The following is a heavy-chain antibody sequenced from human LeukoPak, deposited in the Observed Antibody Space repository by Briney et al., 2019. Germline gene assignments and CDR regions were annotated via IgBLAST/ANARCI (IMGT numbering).Heavy chain of an antibody. J-gene: IGHJ4*02. CDR3: VKDSSSGSYFDY. CDR1: GITVSSKY. V-gene: IGHV3-53*05. D-gene: IGHD3-10*01. CDR2: MQSGGST. Sequence: PGGSLRLSCAASGITVSSKYMSWVRQAPGKGLEWVSVMQSGGSTYYADSVKGRFTISRDNSRNTLHLQMSSLRVEDTAVYYCVKDSSSGSYFDYWGQGTLVTVSS.